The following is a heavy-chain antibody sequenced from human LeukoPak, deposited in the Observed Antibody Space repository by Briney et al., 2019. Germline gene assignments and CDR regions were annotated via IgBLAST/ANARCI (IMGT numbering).Heavy chain of an antibody. Sequence: GGSLRLSCAASGFTFSTCAMSWVRQAPGKGLEWVSAISGSDTRTYYADSVKGRFTISRDNSKNTLYLQMNSLRAEDTAVYYCAKDTDGYDYVWGSYRLPPGPLDYWGQGTLVTVSS. J-gene: IGHJ4*02. CDR3: AKDTDGYDYVWGSYRLPPGPLDY. CDR1: GFTFSTCA. CDR2: ISGSDTRT. V-gene: IGHV3-23*01. D-gene: IGHD3-16*02.